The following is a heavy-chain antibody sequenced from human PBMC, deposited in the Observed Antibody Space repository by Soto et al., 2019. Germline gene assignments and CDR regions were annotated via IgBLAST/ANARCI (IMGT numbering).Heavy chain of an antibody. CDR3: TKDLYSFGRGYFDY. CDR2: ISYDGSNK. J-gene: IGHJ4*02. Sequence: QVQLVESGGGVVQPGRSLRLSCAASGFTFSSYGMHWVRQAPGKGLEWVAIISYDGSNKYYADYVKGRFTISRDNSKNTLYLQMNSLRAEDTAVYYCTKDLYSFGRGYFDYWGQGTLVTVSS. V-gene: IGHV3-30*18. D-gene: IGHD5-18*01. CDR1: GFTFSSYG.